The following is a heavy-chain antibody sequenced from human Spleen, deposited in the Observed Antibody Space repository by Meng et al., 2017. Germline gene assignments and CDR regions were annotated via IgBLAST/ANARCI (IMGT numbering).Heavy chain of an antibody. D-gene: IGHD4-17*01. Sequence: GESLKISCVASDFIFSSYGMHWVRQAPGKGLEWVAVVWYDGSSKYYEDSVKGRFTISRDNSKNTLYLQMNSLRVEDTAVYYCAMQMTTVTTSFYFDYWGQGTLVTVSS. V-gene: IGHV3-33*08. J-gene: IGHJ4*02. CDR2: VWYDGSSK. CDR3: AMQMTTVTTSFYFDY. CDR1: DFIFSSYG.